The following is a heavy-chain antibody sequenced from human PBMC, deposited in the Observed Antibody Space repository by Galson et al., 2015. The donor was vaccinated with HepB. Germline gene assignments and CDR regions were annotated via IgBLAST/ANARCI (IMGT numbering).Heavy chain of an antibody. CDR1: GFTFGDYA. Sequence: SLRLSCAASGFTFGDYAMSWVRQAPGKGLEWVGFIRSKAYGGTTEYAASVKGRFTISRDDSKSIAYLQMNSLKTEDTAVYYCTRARYCSGGSCYSFYYYYYGMDVWGQGTTVTVSS. V-gene: IGHV3-49*04. CDR3: TRARYCSGGSCYSFYYYYYGMDV. D-gene: IGHD2-15*01. CDR2: IRSKAYGGTT. J-gene: IGHJ6*02.